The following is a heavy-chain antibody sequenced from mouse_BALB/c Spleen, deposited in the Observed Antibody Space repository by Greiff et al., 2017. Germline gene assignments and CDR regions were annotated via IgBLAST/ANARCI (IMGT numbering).Heavy chain of an antibody. CDR3: ARERDAMDY. CDR2: ISYSGST. J-gene: IGHJ4*01. CDR1: GYSITSDYA. V-gene: IGHV3-2*02. Sequence: EVQGVESGPGLVKPSQSLSLTCTVTGYSITSDYAWNWIRQFPGNKLEWMGYISYSGSTSYNPSLKSRISITRDTSKNQFFLQLNSVTTEDTATYYCARERDAMDYWGQGTSVTVSS.